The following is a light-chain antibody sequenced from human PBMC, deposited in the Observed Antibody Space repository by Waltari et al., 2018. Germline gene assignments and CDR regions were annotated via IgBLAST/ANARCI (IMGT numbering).Light chain of an antibody. CDR2: DAS. Sequence: IQLTQSPSSLSASLAARVTITCQASQGVNNYLNWFQQKPGKAPKLLIYDASNLETGVPSRFSGSGSGAHFTLTISSLQPEDSATYYCQQYHDLTPLTFGGGTKVEI. CDR1: QGVNNY. J-gene: IGKJ4*01. CDR3: QQYHDLTPLT. V-gene: IGKV1-33*01.